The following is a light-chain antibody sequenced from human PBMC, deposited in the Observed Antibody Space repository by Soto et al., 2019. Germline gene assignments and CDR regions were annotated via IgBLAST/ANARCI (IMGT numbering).Light chain of an antibody. CDR1: QRVSSSY. CDR3: QQYGSSPLT. Sequence: EILLTQSPGTLSLSPGERATLSCRASQRVSSSYLAWYQQKPGQPPRLLIYGASSRATGIPDRFSGSGSGTDFTLTISRLEAEDFAVYYCQQYGSSPLTFGGGTKVDIK. J-gene: IGKJ4*01. CDR2: GAS. V-gene: IGKV3-20*01.